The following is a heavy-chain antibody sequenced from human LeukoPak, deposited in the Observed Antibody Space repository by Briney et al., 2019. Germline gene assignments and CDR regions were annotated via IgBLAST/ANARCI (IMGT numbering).Heavy chain of an antibody. CDR3: ARDPRCSSTSCYPG. V-gene: IGHV3-48*01. J-gene: IGHJ4*02. CDR1: GFTFSSYS. CDR2: ISSSSGTI. Sequence: GGSLRLSCAASGFTFSSYSMNWVRQAPGKGLEWVSYISSSSGTIYYADSVKGRFTISRDNAKNSLYLQMNSLRAEDTAVYYCARDPRCSSTSCYPGWGQGTLVTVSS. D-gene: IGHD2-2*01.